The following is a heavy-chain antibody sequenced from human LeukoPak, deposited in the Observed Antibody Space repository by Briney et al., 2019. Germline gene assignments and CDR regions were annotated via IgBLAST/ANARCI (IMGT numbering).Heavy chain of an antibody. CDR2: MNPNSGNT. Sequence: ASVKVSCKASGYTFTSYDINWVRQATGQGLEWMGWMNPNSGNTGYARKFQGRVTMTRNTSISTAYMELSSLRSEDTAVYYCARVDSPDWFHTLTYYYGMDVWGQGTTVTVSS. CDR1: GYTFTSYD. D-gene: IGHD3-9*01. V-gene: IGHV1-8*01. J-gene: IGHJ6*02. CDR3: ARVDSPDWFHTLTYYYGMDV.